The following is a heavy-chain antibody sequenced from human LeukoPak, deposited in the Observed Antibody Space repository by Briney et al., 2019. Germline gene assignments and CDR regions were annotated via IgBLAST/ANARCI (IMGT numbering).Heavy chain of an antibody. D-gene: IGHD3-10*01. J-gene: IGHJ4*02. V-gene: IGHV3-30*02. Sequence: PGGSLRLSCAASGFTFSSYGMHWVRQAPGKGLEWVAFICYDGNNKYYADSVKGRFTISRDNSKNTLYLQMNSLRVEDTAVYYCAKGRKGLLFVRGVDFDYWGQGTLVTVSS. CDR3: AKGRKGLLFVRGVDFDY. CDR1: GFTFSSYG. CDR2: ICYDGNNK.